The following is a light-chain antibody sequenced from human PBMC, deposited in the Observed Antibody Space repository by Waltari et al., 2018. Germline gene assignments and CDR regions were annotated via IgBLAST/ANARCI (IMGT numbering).Light chain of an antibody. CDR2: DTA. V-gene: IGKV3-20*01. J-gene: IGKJ1*01. CDR1: GSVRAG. Sequence: ASLACKGSGSVRAGLMWYQQKPGKAPRLLIYDTATRATGVPGRFSGGGSGTDFSRTMNSLEAEDFAVYYCQHNVRLPGTFGQVTKVEIK. CDR3: QHNVRLPGT.